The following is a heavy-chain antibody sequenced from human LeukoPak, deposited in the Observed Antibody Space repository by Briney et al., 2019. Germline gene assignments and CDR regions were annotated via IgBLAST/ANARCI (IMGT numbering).Heavy chain of an antibody. J-gene: IGHJ5*02. CDR1: GYTFTSYG. D-gene: IGHD6-19*01. Sequence: ASVKVSCKASGYTFTSYGISWVRQAPGQGLEWMGWISAYNGNTNYAQKLQGRVTMTTDTSTSTAYMELRSLRPDDTAVYYCAREGPPYSSGFFPSNNWFDPWGQGTLVTVSS. V-gene: IGHV1-18*01. CDR2: ISAYNGNT. CDR3: AREGPPYSSGFFPSNNWFDP.